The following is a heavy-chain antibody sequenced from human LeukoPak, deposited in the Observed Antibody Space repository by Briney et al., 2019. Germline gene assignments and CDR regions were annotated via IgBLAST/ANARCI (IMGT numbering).Heavy chain of an antibody. CDR1: GFTFSSYW. Sequence: GGSLRLSCVASGFTFSSYWINWVRQAPGEGLEWVAHIKHDGSEKYYVDSVKGRFTISRDNAKNSLYLQMNSLRAEDTAVYYCARDGGGIQLWSRWAFDIWGQGTMITVSS. CDR3: ARDGGGIQLWSRWAFDI. V-gene: IGHV3-7*01. D-gene: IGHD5-18*01. J-gene: IGHJ3*02. CDR2: IKHDGSEK.